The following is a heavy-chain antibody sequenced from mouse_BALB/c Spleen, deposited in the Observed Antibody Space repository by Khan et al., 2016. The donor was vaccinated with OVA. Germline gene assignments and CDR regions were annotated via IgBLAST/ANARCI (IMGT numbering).Heavy chain of an antibody. Sequence: EVQLQESGGDLVKPGGSLKLSCAASGFTFSGYALSWVRQTPEKRLEWVATISSGDSYTYYPDSVKGRFTISRDNVKNTLYLQMSSLRSEDTAMYYCVRPPITTIVATSYWFFDVWGAGTTVTVSS. D-gene: IGHD1-1*01. CDR3: VRPPITTIVATSYWFFDV. V-gene: IGHV5-9-3*01. J-gene: IGHJ1*01. CDR2: ISSGDSYT. CDR1: GFTFSGYA.